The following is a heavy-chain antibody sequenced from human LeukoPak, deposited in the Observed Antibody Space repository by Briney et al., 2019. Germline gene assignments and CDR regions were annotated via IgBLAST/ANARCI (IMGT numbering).Heavy chain of an antibody. CDR3: SRSAYYDGSGNYYDY. V-gene: IGHV3-74*01. Sequence: GGSLRLSCAASGFTFSSYWMHWVRQAPGKGLVWVSRISDGGSTTTYADSVRGRFTISRDNAKNTLYLQMNGLRAEDTAVYYCSRSAYYDGSGNYYDYWGQGTLVTVSS. CDR2: ISDGGSTT. CDR1: GFTFSSYW. J-gene: IGHJ4*02. D-gene: IGHD3-22*01.